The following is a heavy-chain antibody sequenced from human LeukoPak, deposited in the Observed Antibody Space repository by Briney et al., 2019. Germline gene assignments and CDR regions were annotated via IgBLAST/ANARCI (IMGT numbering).Heavy chain of an antibody. V-gene: IGHV1-18*01. CDR2: ISAYNGNT. CDR1: GYTFTSYG. D-gene: IGHD2-15*01. Sequence: GSSVKVSCKASGYTFTSYGISWVRQAPGQGLEWMGWISAYNGNTNYAQKLQGRVTMTTDTSTSTAYMELRSLRSDDTAVYYCARLPSYCSGGSCYLFDPWGQGTLVIVSS. CDR3: ARLPSYCSGGSCYLFDP. J-gene: IGHJ5*02.